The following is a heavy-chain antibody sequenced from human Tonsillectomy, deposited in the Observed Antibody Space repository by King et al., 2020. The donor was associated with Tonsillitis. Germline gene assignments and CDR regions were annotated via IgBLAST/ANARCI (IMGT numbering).Heavy chain of an antibody. J-gene: IGHJ3*02. Sequence: VQLVESGGGLVQPGGSLRLSCAASGFTFSSYSMNWVRQAPGKGLEWVSYISSSSSTIYYADSVKGRFNISRDNAKNSLYLQMNSLRAEDTAVYYCARDLAEQWLADAFDIWGQGTMVTVSS. CDR3: ARDLAEQWLADAFDI. D-gene: IGHD6-19*01. V-gene: IGHV3-48*04. CDR2: ISSSSSTI. CDR1: GFTFSSYS.